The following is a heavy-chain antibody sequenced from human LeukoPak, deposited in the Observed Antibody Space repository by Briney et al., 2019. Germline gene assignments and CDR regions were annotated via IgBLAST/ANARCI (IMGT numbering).Heavy chain of an antibody. J-gene: IGHJ4*02. V-gene: IGHV3-7*01. CDR1: GFTFSSYW. CDR3: ATVAPYDFWSGPTAPSFDC. Sequence: GGSLRLSCAASGFTFSSYWMSWVRQAPGKGLEWVANIKQDGSEKYYVDSVKGRFTISRDNAKNSPYLQMNSLRAEDTAVYYCATVAPYDFWSGPTAPSFDCWGQGTLVTVSS. D-gene: IGHD3-3*01. CDR2: IKQDGSEK.